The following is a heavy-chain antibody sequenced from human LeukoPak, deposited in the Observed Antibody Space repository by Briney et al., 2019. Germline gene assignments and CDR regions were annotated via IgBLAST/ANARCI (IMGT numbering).Heavy chain of an antibody. CDR2: ISAYNGNT. CDR3: AREREWTYYDILTGYSDPHSKNAFDI. J-gene: IGHJ3*02. CDR1: GYTFTSYG. V-gene: IGHV1-18*01. D-gene: IGHD3-9*01. Sequence: ASVKVSCKASGYTFTSYGIRWVRPAPGQGLEWMGWISAYNGNTNYAQKLQGRVTMTTDTSTSTAYMELRSLRSDDTAVYYCAREREWTYYDILTGYSDPHSKNAFDIWGQGTMVTVSS.